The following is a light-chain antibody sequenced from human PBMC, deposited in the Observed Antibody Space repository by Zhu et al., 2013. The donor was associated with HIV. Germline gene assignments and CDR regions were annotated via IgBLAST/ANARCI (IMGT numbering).Light chain of an antibody. J-gene: IGKJ4*01. Sequence: DIQMTQSPSTLSASVGDRVTITCRASQSITNWLAWYQQKPGKAPKLLIYKASTLDTGVPSRFSGSGSGTEFTLTINGLQPDDFATYFCQQYNSYLFFGGGTKVELK. CDR2: KAS. CDR3: QQYNSYLF. CDR1: QSITNW. V-gene: IGKV1-5*03.